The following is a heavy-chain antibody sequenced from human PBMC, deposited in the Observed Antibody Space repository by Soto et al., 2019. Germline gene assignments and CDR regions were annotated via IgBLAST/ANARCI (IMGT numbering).Heavy chain of an antibody. V-gene: IGHV3-23*01. J-gene: IGHJ5*01. D-gene: IGHD6-19*01. CDR2: ITGSGGST. Sequence: EVQLLESGGGLVQPGGSLRLSCAASGFTFSNFGMSWVRQAPGKGLEWVSIITGSGGSTYYADSVKGRFIISRDNSKNTLYLEMNSLRAEDTAVYYCAKGAEYSSSWFDYWGQGTLVTVSS. CDR3: AKGAEYSSSWFDY. CDR1: GFTFSNFG.